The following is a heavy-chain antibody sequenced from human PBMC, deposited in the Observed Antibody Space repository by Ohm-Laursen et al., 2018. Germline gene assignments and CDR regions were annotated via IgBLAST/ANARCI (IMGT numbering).Heavy chain of an antibody. CDR1: GFTFSSYW. CDR3: AKSIPTGATGH. J-gene: IGHJ4*02. D-gene: IGHD4/OR15-4a*01. V-gene: IGHV3-7*03. CDR2: IDLDGSGK. Sequence: GSLRLSCSASGFTFSSYWMSWVRQAPGKGLEWVANIDLDGSGKYYVDSVKGRFTISRDNAKNSLYLQMNSLRADDTAVYYCAKSIPTGATGHWGQGALVAVSS.